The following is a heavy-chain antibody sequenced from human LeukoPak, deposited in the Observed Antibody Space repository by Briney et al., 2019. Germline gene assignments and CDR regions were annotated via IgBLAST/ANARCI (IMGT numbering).Heavy chain of an antibody. J-gene: IGHJ4*02. D-gene: IGHD6-19*01. Sequence: ASVKVSCKASGYTFTSYDINWVRQAAGRGLKWMGWMNPNSGNAGYAQKFQDRVTMTRNTSISTAYMELSSLRSEDTAVYYCARGAWYSGAYTTLYYFDYWGQGTLVTVSS. CDR3: ARGAWYSGAYTTLYYFDY. CDR2: MNPNSGNA. V-gene: IGHV1-8*01. CDR1: GYTFTSYD.